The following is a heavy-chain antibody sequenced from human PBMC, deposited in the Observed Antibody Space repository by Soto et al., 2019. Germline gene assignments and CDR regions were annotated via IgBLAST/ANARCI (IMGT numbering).Heavy chain of an antibody. Sequence: SETLSLTCAVYGGSFSGYYWSWLRQPPGKGLEWIGEINHSGSTNYNPSLKSRVTISVDTSKNQFSLKLSSVTAADTAVYYCARRTILWFGELSSPPDYWGQGTLVTVSS. J-gene: IGHJ4*02. CDR2: INHSGST. CDR3: ARRTILWFGELSSPPDY. V-gene: IGHV4-34*01. D-gene: IGHD3-10*01. CDR1: GGSFSGYY.